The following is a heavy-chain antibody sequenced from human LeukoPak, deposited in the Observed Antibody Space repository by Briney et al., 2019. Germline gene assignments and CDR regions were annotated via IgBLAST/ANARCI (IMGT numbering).Heavy chain of an antibody. CDR1: GFTYSTYG. D-gene: IGHD1-1*01. CDR3: ARIGSGTAFDY. V-gene: IGHV3-23*01. Sequence: PGGSLRLPCAASGFTYSTYGMSWVRQAPGKGLEWVSGISGSGTSINYADSVKDRFTISNDNSKNTLFLQMRSLGAEDTAVYFCARIGSGTAFDYWGQGILVTVSS. CDR2: ISGSGTSI. J-gene: IGHJ4*02.